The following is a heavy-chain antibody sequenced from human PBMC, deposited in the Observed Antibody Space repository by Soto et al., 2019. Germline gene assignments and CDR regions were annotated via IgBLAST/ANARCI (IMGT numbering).Heavy chain of an antibody. V-gene: IGHV4-34*01. D-gene: IGHD6-6*01. CDR1: GGSFSGYY. CDR3: ARGRYSSSLVRKNYYYGMDV. Sequence: SETLSLTCAVYGGSFSGYYWSWIRQPPGKGLEWIGEINHSGSTNYNPSLKSRVTISVDTSKNQFSLKLSSVTAADTAVYYCARGRYSSSLVRKNYYYGMDVWGQGTTVTVSS. J-gene: IGHJ6*02. CDR2: INHSGST.